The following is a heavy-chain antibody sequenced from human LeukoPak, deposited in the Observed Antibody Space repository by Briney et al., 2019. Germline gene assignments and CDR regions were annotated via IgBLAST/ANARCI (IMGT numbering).Heavy chain of an antibody. J-gene: IGHJ6*03. CDR2: IYYSGST. V-gene: IGHV4-59*01. CDR3: ARDCSSTSCYRSGYYYYYMDV. Sequence: SETLSLTCTVSGGSISSYYWSWIRQPPGKGLEWIGYIYYSGSTNYNPSLKSRVTISVDTSKNQFSLKLSSVTAADTAVYYCARDCSSTSCYRSGYYYYYMDVWGKGTTVTVSS. D-gene: IGHD2-2*01. CDR1: GGSISSYY.